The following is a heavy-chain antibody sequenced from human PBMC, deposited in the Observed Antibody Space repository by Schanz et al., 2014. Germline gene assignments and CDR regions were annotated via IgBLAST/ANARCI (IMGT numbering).Heavy chain of an antibody. CDR3: ARGIQAWLQWYFDY. J-gene: IGHJ4*02. Sequence: VQLPQSGPGLVKPSDTLSLTCPVSGGSISRHYWSWIRQPPGKGLEWIGYIHKSGNTNYNPSLKSQHPMSRDTSKTHFPLTLTSVTAADTAVYYCARGIQAWLQWYFDYWGQGTLVTVSS. CDR1: GGSISRHY. V-gene: IGHV4-4*08. D-gene: IGHD5-18*01. CDR2: IHKSGNT.